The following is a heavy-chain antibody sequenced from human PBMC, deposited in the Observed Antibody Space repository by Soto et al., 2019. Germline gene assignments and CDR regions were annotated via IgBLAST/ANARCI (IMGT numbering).Heavy chain of an antibody. J-gene: IGHJ5*02. V-gene: IGHV1-18*01. D-gene: IGHD2-8*01. CDR1: GCTFTSYG. CDR3: ARAGVCTNGVCYKGSGYNWFDP. CDR2: ISAYNGNT. Sequence: GASVKVSCKASGCTFTSYGISWVRQAPGQGLEWMGWISAYNGNTNYAQKLQGRVTMTTDTSTSTAYMELRSLRSDDTAVYYCARAGVCTNGVCYKGSGYNWFDPWGQGTLVTVSS.